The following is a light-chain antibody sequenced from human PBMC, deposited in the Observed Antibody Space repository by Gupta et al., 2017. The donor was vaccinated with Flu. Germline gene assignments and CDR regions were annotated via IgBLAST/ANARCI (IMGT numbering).Light chain of an antibody. CDR3: QQYYSTLALT. CDR1: QSVLYSSNNKNY. Sequence: DIVMTQSPDSLAVSLGERATITCKSRQSVLYSSNNKNYLAWYQQKPGQPPKLLIYWASTRESGVPDRFSDSGSWTGFTLTISSLQAEDLAVYYCQQYYSTLALTFGGGTKVEIK. CDR2: WAS. J-gene: IGKJ4*01. V-gene: IGKV4-1*01.